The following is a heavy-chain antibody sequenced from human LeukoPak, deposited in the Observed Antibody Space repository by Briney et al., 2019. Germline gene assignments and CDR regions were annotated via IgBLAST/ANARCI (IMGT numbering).Heavy chain of an antibody. CDR2: ISYSGGT. Sequence: SETLSLTCTVSGGSISSSSYWGWIRQPPGKGLEFIGSISYSGGTYYNPSLKSRVTISVDTSKNQFSLKLNSVTAADTAVYYRARHDRSGYDSRGLFDYWGQGTLVTVSS. CDR1: GGSISSSSY. J-gene: IGHJ4*02. CDR3: ARHDRSGYDSRGLFDY. V-gene: IGHV4-39*01. D-gene: IGHD5-12*01.